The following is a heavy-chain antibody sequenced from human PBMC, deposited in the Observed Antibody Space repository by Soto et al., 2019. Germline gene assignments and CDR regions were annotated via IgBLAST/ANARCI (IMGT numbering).Heavy chain of an antibody. V-gene: IGHV4-30-4*01. CDR1: GAAFSSGDFY. D-gene: IGHD3-22*01. Sequence: QVRLQESGPGLVKPSQTLSLTCSVSGAAFSSGDFYWSWIRQAPGKGLEWLGYIYYGGNTYYSPSLKSGIIISIDTAKNPFSLNVNSVTVADPAVYSCARLGGGGDYDISGYFSFDYWGQGILVTVSS. J-gene: IGHJ4*02. CDR3: ARLGGGGDYDISGYFSFDY. CDR2: IYYGGNT.